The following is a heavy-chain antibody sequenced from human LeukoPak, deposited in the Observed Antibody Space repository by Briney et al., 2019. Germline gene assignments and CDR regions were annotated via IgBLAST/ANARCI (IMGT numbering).Heavy chain of an antibody. Sequence: SVKVSCKASGGTFSSYGISWVRQAPGQGLEWMGRISAIFVLANYAQRFHGRVTMTADTSTSTAYMELSSLRSEDTAVYYCERDLGPSITGTKNVYFDYWGQGTLVTVSS. CDR3: ERDLGPSITGTKNVYFDY. CDR2: ISAIFVLA. J-gene: IGHJ4*02. CDR1: GGTFSSYG. D-gene: IGHD1-20*01. V-gene: IGHV1-69*04.